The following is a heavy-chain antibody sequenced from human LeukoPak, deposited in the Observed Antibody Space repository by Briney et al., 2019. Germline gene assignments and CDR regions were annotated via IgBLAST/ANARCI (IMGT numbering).Heavy chain of an antibody. V-gene: IGHV1-3*01. Sequence: ASVKVSCKASGYTFTSYAMQWVRQAPGQRLEWMGWINAGNGNTKYSQKFQGRVTITRDTSASTAYMELSSLRSEDTAVYYCARARIAAAGTTLAIDYWGQGTLVTVSS. CDR1: GYTFTSYA. CDR2: INAGNGNT. J-gene: IGHJ4*02. D-gene: IGHD6-13*01. CDR3: ARARIAAAGTTLAIDY.